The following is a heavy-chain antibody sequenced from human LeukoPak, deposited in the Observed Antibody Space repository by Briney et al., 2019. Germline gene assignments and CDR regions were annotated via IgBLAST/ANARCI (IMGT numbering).Heavy chain of an antibody. CDR1: GGSIRSSSYY. CDR3: ARGDVLRNFDWFGSLDP. CDR2: IYYSGST. J-gene: IGHJ5*02. D-gene: IGHD3-9*01. Sequence: PSETLSLTCTVAGGSIRSSSYYWRWLRQPPGKGLEWIVYIYYSGSTNYNPSLKSRITMSVDTSKNQFSLKLSSVTAADTAVYYCARGDVLRNFDWFGSLDPWGQGTLVTVSS. V-gene: IGHV4-61*01.